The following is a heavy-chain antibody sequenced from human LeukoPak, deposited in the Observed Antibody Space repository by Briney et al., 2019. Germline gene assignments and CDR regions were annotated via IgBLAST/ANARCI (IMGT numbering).Heavy chain of an antibody. D-gene: IGHD4-17*01. CDR2: ISVNGGNT. V-gene: IGHV3-23*01. CDR1: GFTFSNAW. CDR3: AKQNGDYENWFDP. J-gene: IGHJ5*02. Sequence: GGSLRLSCAASGFTFSNAWMSWVRQTPGKGLEWVSGISVNGGNTYYADSVKGRFTISRDNSKNTLYLQMKSLRAEDTAVYYCAKQNGDYENWFDPWGQGTLVTVSS.